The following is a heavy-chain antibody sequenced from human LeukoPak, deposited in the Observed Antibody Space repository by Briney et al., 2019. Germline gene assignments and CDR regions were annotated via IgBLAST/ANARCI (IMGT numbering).Heavy chain of an antibody. Sequence: GGSLRLSCAASGFTFSTYGMHWVRQAPGKGLEWVSIITSGVGITYYADSVKGRFTISRDNSKNTLYLQMNSLRAEDTAVYYCAKGDYYDLDYWGQGTLVTVSS. J-gene: IGHJ4*02. CDR3: AKGDYYDLDY. V-gene: IGHV3-23*01. CDR2: ITSGVGIT. CDR1: GFTFSTYG. D-gene: IGHD3-22*01.